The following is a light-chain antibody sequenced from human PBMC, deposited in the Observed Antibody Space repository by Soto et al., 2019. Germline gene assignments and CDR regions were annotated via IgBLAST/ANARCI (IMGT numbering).Light chain of an antibody. V-gene: IGKV3-11*01. J-gene: IGKJ2*01. Sequence: EIVLTQSPATLSLSPWERATLSCRASQSVSRYLAWYQQKPGQAPRLLIYDASNRATGIPARFSGSGSGTDFTLTISSLEPEDFAVYYCQQRSDWPPYTFGQGTKVDIK. CDR3: QQRSDWPPYT. CDR2: DAS. CDR1: QSVSRY.